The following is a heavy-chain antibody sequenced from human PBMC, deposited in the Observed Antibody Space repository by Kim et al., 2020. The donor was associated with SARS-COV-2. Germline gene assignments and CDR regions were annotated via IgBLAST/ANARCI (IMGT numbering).Heavy chain of an antibody. J-gene: IGHJ4*02. CDR3: AREAKFVAVAHFDS. D-gene: IGHD6-19*01. Sequence: CNPPLKGPVTMSVDTSKNQFSLKLSSVTAADTAVYYCAREAKFVAVAHFDSWGQGTLVTVSS. V-gene: IGHV4-4*06.